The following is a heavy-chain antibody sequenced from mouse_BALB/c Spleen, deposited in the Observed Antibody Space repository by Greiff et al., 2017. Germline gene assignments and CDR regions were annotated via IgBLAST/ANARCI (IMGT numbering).Heavy chain of an antibody. CDR1: GFTFSSYA. V-gene: IGHV5-9-4*01. CDR3: ARGATFYFDY. Sequence: EVQRVESGGGLVQPGGSRKLSCAASGFTFSSYAMSWVRQSPEKRLEWVAEISSGGSYTYYPDTVTGRFTISRDNAKNTLYLEMSSLRSEDTAMYYCARGATFYFDYWGQGTTLTVSS. CDR2: ISSGGSYT. J-gene: IGHJ2*01. D-gene: IGHD4-1*02.